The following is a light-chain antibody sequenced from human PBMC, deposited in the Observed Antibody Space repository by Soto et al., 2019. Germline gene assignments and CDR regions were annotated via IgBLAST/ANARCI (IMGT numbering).Light chain of an antibody. V-gene: IGLV2-14*01. J-gene: IGLJ3*02. CDR2: EVI. Sequence: QSALTQPASVSGSPGQSITISCTGSSADVGAYNYVSWYQQHPGKAPKLLIYEVINRPSGVSTRFSGAKSGNTASLTIAGLQAEDEADYYCNSYTTSDTGTSVFGGGTKLTVL. CDR3: NSYTTSDTGTSV. CDR1: SADVGAYNY.